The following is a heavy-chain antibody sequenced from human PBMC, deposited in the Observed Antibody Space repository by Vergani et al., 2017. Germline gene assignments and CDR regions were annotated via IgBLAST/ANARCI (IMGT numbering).Heavy chain of an antibody. CDR2: MNPNSGNT. CDR3: ARGRYYGGSLDAFDI. V-gene: IGHV1-8*01. Sequence: QVQLVQSGSELKKPGASVKVSCKASGYTLSRYSIYWVRQAPGQGLEWMGWMNPNSGNTGYAQKFQGRVTMTRNTSISTAYMELSSLRSEDTAVYYCARGRYYGGSLDAFDIWGQGTMVTVSS. J-gene: IGHJ3*02. D-gene: IGHD2-21*01. CDR1: GYTLSRYS.